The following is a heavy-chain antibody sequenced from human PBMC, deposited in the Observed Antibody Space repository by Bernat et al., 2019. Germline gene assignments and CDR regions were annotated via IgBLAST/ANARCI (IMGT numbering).Heavy chain of an antibody. J-gene: IGHJ4*02. Sequence: QLQLQESGPGLVKPSDTLSLTCTVSGRSISSSSYYWGWIRQPPGKGLEWIGSVYYSGRTYYNPSLKIRATISVDTYKNQFSLKLSSVHAADTAVYYCARMGGGSSSRGFDYWGQGTLVTVSS. V-gene: IGHV4-39*01. D-gene: IGHD6-6*01. CDR2: VYYSGRT. CDR3: ARMGGGSSSRGFDY. CDR1: GRSISSSSYY.